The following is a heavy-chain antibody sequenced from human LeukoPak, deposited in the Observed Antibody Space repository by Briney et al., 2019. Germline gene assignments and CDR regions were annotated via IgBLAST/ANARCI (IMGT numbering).Heavy chain of an antibody. V-gene: IGHV4-34*01. CDR1: GGSFSGYY. Sequence: PSETLSLTCAVYGGSFSGYYWSWIRQPPGKGLEWIGEINHSGSTNYNPSLKSRVTISVDTSKNQFSLKLSSVTAADTAVYYCARETKNYDFWSGIWTYNWFDPWGQGTLVTVSS. D-gene: IGHD3-3*01. CDR3: ARETKNYDFWSGIWTYNWFDP. J-gene: IGHJ5*02. CDR2: INHSGST.